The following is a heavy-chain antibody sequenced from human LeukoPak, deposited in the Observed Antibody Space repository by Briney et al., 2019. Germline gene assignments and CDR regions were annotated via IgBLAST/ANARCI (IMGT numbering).Heavy chain of an antibody. CDR1: GGSISSGGYY. CDR3: ARLAHYDFWYFDY. V-gene: IGHV4-30-2*03. CDR2: IYYSGST. J-gene: IGHJ4*02. Sequence: SQTLSLTCTVSGGSISSGGYYWSWIRQHPGKGLEWIGSIYYSGSTYYNPSLKSRVTISVDTSKNQFSLKLSSVTAADTAVYYCARLAHYDFWYFDYWGQGTLVTVSS. D-gene: IGHD3-3*01.